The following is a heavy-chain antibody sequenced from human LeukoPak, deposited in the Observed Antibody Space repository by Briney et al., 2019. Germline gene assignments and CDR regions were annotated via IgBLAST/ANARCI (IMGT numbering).Heavy chain of an antibody. V-gene: IGHV3-23*01. CDR1: GFTFVGYA. CDR3: AKDRPNGSDH. Sequence: GGSLRLSCAASGFTFVGYAMSWVRQAPGKGLKWVSGINGNGDGTYYADSVKGRFTISRDNSKDTLYLQMNSLGAEDTAVYYCAKDRPNGSDHWGQGTLVTVSS. J-gene: IGHJ5*02. D-gene: IGHD1-26*01. CDR2: INGNGDGT.